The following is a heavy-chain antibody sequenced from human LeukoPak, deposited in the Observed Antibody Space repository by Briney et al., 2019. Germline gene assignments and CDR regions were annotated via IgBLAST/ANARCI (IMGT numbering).Heavy chain of an antibody. CDR1: GFTFSSYE. D-gene: IGHD3-22*01. Sequence: GGTLRLSCAASGFTFSSYEMNWVRQAPGKGLEWVSYISNSGSTIYYADFVRRGFTISKENAKNSLYLQRYGLRADATAVYYCARVGHYYDSSGYYTGNYFDYWGQGTLVTVSS. CDR2: ISNSGSTI. J-gene: IGHJ4*02. V-gene: IGHV3-48*03. CDR3: ARVGHYYDSSGYYTGNYFDY.